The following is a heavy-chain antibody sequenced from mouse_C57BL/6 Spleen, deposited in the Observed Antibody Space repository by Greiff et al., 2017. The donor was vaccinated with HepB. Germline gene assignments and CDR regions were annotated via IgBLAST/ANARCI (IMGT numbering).Heavy chain of an antibody. V-gene: IGHV1-64*01. CDR1: GYTFTSYW. CDR3: ARLNGGFAY. CDR2: IHPNSGST. J-gene: IGHJ3*01. Sequence: QVQLQQSGAELVKPGASVKVSCKASGYTFTSYWMHWVKQRPGQGLEWIGRIHPNSGSTNYNEKFKSKATLTVDKSSSTAYMQLSSLTSEDSAVYYCARLNGGFAYWGQGTLVTVSA.